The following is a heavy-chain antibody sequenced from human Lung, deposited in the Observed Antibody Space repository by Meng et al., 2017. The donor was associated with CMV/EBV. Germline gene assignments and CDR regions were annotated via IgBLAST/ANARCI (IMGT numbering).Heavy chain of an antibody. CDR3: ARDHGPGVVRP. CDR1: GGSISSGDYY. D-gene: IGHD2-2*01. J-gene: IGHJ5*02. CDR2: IYYSGST. V-gene: IGHV4-30-4*08. Sequence: SETXSLTCTVSGGSISSGDYYWSWIRQPPGKGLEWIGYIYYSGSTYYNPSLKSRVTISVDTSKNQFSLKLSSVTAADTAVYYCARDHGPGVVRPWGQGTLVTVSS.